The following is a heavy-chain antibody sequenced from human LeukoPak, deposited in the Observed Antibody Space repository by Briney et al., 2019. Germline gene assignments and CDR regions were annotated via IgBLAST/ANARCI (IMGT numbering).Heavy chain of an antibody. J-gene: IGHJ4*02. CDR1: GFTFSNAW. CDR3: TTIAEAGHCDY. CDR2: IKRRSDGGTA. Sequence: AGGSLRLSCAASGFTFSNAWMSWVRQAPGKGLEWVGRIKRRSDGGTADYAAPVKGRFTISRDDSKNTLYLQMNSLKAEDTAVYYCTTIAEAGHCDYWGQGTLVTVSS. V-gene: IGHV3-15*01. D-gene: IGHD6-13*01.